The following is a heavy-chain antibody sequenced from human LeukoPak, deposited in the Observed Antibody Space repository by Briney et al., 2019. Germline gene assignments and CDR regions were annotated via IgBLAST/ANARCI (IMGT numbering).Heavy chain of an antibody. J-gene: IGHJ4*02. D-gene: IGHD2-2*01. CDR2: MNPNSGNT. CDR1: GYTFTSYD. Sequence: ASVKVSCKASGYTFTSYDINWVRQATGQGLEWMGWMNPNSGNTGYAQKFQGRVTITRDTSISTAYMELSRLRSDDTAVYYCARDHYIVVVPAAHHPFDYWGQGTLVTVSS. CDR3: ARDHYIVVVPAAHHPFDY. V-gene: IGHV1-8*03.